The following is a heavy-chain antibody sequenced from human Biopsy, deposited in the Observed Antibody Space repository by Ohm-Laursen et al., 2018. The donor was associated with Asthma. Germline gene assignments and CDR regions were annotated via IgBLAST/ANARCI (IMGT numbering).Heavy chain of an antibody. Sequence: TLSLTCTVSGGSMSSSSYSWGWIRQPPGKGLEWIGSISYTGNTDIPSLRSRVTLSVDTSKNNFSLKLPSVTAADTAVFDCARHWNWGSFFDYWGQGMLVTVSS. J-gene: IGHJ4*02. V-gene: IGHV4-39*01. CDR1: GGSMSSSSYS. D-gene: IGHD7-27*01. CDR2: ISYTGNT. CDR3: ARHWNWGSFFDY.